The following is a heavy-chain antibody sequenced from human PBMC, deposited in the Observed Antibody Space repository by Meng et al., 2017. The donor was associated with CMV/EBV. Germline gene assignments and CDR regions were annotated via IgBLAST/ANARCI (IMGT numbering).Heavy chain of an antibody. CDR3: ARTPQLAGYYYYGMDA. CDR1: GFSLSTSGMC. J-gene: IGHJ6*02. Sequence: SGPTLVKPTQTLTLTCTFSGFSLSTSGMCVSWVRQPPGKALEWLALIDWDDDKYYSTSLKTRLTISKDTSKNQVVLTMTNMDPVDTATYYCARTPQLAGYYYYGMDAWGQGTTVTVSS. V-gene: IGHV2-70*20. D-gene: IGHD6-6*01. CDR2: IDWDDDK.